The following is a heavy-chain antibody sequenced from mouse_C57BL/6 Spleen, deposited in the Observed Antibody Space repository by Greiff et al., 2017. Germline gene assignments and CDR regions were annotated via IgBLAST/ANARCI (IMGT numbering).Heavy chain of an antibody. CDR3: ARSITTVVAKYDFDE. CDR2: INPNFGIT. D-gene: IGHD1-1*01. Sequence: VQLQQSGPELVKPGASVKISCKASGYSFTGYYMNWVKQSHGNSLEWIGVINPNFGITSSNQKFKGKATLTVDQSSSTAYMQLDSLTSEDSAVYYCARSITTVVAKYDFDEWGEGTTLTVSS. CDR1: GYSFTGYY. J-gene: IGHJ2*01. V-gene: IGHV1-39*01.